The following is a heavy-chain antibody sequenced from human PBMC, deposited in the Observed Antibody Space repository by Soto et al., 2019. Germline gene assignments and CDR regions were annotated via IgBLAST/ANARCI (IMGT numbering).Heavy chain of an antibody. Sequence: GESLKISCKGSGYSFTSYWIGWVRQMPGKGLEWMGIIYPGDSDTRYSPSFQGQVTTSADKSISTAYLQWSSLKASDTAMYYCAGGGVRGVITRTRDYYGMDVWGQGITVTVSS. CDR2: IYPGDSDT. D-gene: IGHD3-10*01. CDR3: AGGGVRGVITRTRDYYGMDV. V-gene: IGHV5-51*01. J-gene: IGHJ6*02. CDR1: GYSFTSYW.